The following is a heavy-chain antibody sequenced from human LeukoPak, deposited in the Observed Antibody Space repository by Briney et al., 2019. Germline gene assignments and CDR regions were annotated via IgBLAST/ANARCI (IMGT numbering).Heavy chain of an antibody. CDR2: IWNDGSSQ. V-gene: IGHV3-33*06. J-gene: IGHJ4*02. CDR1: RFIFSHYG. D-gene: IGHD4-11*01. CDR3: AKDAQRGFDYSNSLEK. Sequence: GESLTLSCVASRFIFSHYGMHWVRQAPAKGLEWLSVIWNDGSSQFYAASVKGRFTISRDNSQNTVYLQMNNVRAEDTAVYYCAKDAQRGFDYSNSLEKWGQGTLVIVSS.